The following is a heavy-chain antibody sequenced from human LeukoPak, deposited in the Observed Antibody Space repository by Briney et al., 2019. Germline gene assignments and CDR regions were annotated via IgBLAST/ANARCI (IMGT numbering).Heavy chain of an antibody. D-gene: IGHD6-6*01. CDR2: INPNSGGT. CDR1: GYTFTGYY. V-gene: IGHV1-2*02. Sequence: ASVKVSCKASGYTFTGYYMHWVRQAPGQGLEWMGWINPNSGGTNYAQKFQGRVTMTRDTSISTAYMELSRLRSDDTAVCYCARAAGSSDAFDIWGQGTMVTVSS. CDR3: ARAAGSSDAFDI. J-gene: IGHJ3*02.